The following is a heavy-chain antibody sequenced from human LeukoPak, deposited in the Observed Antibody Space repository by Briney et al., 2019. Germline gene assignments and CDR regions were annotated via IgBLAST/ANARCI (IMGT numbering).Heavy chain of an antibody. V-gene: IGHV4-59*12. D-gene: IGHD6-19*01. CDR2: IYYSGST. J-gene: IGHJ4*02. CDR3: ARDSGYSSGWSHFDY. CDR1: GGSISSYY. Sequence: SETLSLTCTVSGGSISSYYWSWIRQPPGKGLEWIGYIYYSGSTNYNPSLKSRVTLSVDTSKNQFSLKLSSVTAADTAVYYCARDSGYSSGWSHFDYWGQGTLVTVSS.